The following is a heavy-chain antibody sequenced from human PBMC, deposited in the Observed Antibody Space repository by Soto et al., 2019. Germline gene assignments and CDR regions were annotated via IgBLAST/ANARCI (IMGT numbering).Heavy chain of an antibody. D-gene: IGHD3-10*01. V-gene: IGHV4-59*01. CDR1: GGSISRYY. CDR3: ARVGTMVRGVIQFDP. J-gene: IGHJ5*02. CDR2: IYYSGST. Sequence: SETLSLTCTVSGGSISRYYWSWIRQPPGKGLEWIGYIYYSGSTNYNPSLKSRVTISVDTSKNQFSLKLSSVTAADTAVYYCARVGTMVRGVIQFDPWGQGTLVTVSS.